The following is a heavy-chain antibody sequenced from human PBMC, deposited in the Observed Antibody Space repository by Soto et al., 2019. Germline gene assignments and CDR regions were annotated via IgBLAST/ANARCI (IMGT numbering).Heavy chain of an antibody. D-gene: IGHD3-22*01. J-gene: IGHJ4*02. CDR1: GFTVSSIY. CDR3: ARGRTNYYDSSGYPAGPDY. V-gene: IGHV3-53*01. CDR2: IYSDGST. Sequence: PGGSLRLSCAASGFTVSSIYMSWVRQAPGKGLEWVSVIYSDGSTYYADSVKGRFTISRDNSKNTLYLQMNSLRAEDTAVYYCARGRTNYYDSSGYPAGPDYWGQGTLVTVSS.